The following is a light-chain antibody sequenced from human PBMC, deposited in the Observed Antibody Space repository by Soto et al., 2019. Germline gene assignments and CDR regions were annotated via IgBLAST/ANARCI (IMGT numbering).Light chain of an antibody. CDR2: EVS. CDR1: SSDIGGYNF. J-gene: IGLJ2*01. CDR3: SSYAGTNNLVV. V-gene: IGLV2-8*01. Sequence: QSVLTQTPSASGSLGQSVTISCTGTSSDIGGYNFVSWYQQHPGKAPKLIIYEVSKWPSGVPDRFSGSKSGNTASLTVSGLQAEDEADYYCSSYAGTNNLVVFGGGTKLTVL.